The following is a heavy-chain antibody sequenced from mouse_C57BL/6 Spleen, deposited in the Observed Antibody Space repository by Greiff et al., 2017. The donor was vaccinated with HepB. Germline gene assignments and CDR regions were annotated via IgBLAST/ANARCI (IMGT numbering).Heavy chain of an antibody. CDR1: GFSLTSYG. D-gene: IGHD2-10*02. J-gene: IGHJ4*01. CDR2: IWSGGST. CDR3: ARKPGMVTYYAMDY. Sequence: QVHVKQSGPGLVQPSQSLSITCTVSGFSLTSYGVHWVRQSPGKGLEWLGVIWSGGSTDYNAAFISRLSISKDNSKSQVFFKMNSLQADDTAIYYCARKPGMVTYYAMDYWGQGTSVTVSS. V-gene: IGHV2-2*01.